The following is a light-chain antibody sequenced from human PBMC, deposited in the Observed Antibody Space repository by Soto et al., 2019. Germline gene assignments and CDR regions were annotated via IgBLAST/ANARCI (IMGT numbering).Light chain of an antibody. Sequence: DIRLTPSPSPLSASVGDRVTITYRTSQSMNTYLNWFQQKPGKAPQLLLYGTSTLLSGVLLRFSCGGSGTNVTLQITNLQTEDPAASSCLRGYSNIVTFGGATKVEI. V-gene: IGKV1-39*01. CDR2: GTS. CDR3: LRGYSNIVT. CDR1: QSMNTY. J-gene: IGKJ4*01.